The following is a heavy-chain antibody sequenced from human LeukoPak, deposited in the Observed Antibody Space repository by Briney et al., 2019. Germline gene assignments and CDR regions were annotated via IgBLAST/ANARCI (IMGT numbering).Heavy chain of an antibody. Sequence: ASVKVSCKASGYTFTGYYMHWVRQAPGQGLEWMGWINPNSGGTNYAQKFQGRVTMTRDTSISTAYMELSRLRSDDTAVYYCARGPDSSGYYPFDYWGQGTLVTVSS. V-gene: IGHV1-2*02. D-gene: IGHD3-22*01. CDR1: GYTFTGYY. CDR2: INPNSGGT. J-gene: IGHJ4*02. CDR3: ARGPDSSGYYPFDY.